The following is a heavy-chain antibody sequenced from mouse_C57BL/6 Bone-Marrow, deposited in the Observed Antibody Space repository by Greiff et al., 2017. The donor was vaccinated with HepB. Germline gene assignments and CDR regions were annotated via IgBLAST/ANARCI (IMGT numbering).Heavy chain of an antibody. CDR3: ATSTSY. CDR2: ISYDGSN. V-gene: IGHV3-6*01. CDR1: GYSITSGYY. J-gene: IGHJ3*01. Sequence: DVLLVESGPGLAKPSQSLSLTCSVTGYSITSGYYWNWIRQFPGNKLEWMGYISYDGSNNYNPSLKNRISITRDTSNNQFFLKLNSVTTEDTSTCYYATSTSYWGQGTLVTVSA.